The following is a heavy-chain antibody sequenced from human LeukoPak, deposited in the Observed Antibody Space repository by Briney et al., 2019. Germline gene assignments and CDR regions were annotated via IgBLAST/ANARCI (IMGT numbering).Heavy chain of an antibody. Sequence: SETLSLTCAVYGGSFSGYYWSWIRQPPGKGLEWIGEINHSGSTNYNPSLKSRLTISVDTSKNQFSLKLSSVTAADTAVYYCARGIGTTGTRYWYFDLWGRGTLVTVSS. D-gene: IGHD1-1*01. V-gene: IGHV4-34*01. CDR2: INHSGST. CDR1: GGSFSGYY. CDR3: ARGIGTTGTRYWYFDL. J-gene: IGHJ2*01.